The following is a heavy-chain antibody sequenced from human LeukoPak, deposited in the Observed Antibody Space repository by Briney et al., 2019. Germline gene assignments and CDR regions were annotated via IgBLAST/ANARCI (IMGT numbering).Heavy chain of an antibody. V-gene: IGHV3-53*01. CDR1: GFTVSSNY. J-gene: IGHJ4*02. CDR2: IYSGGST. CDR3: AKATRGYDSSGYYYSWLY. D-gene: IGHD3-22*01. Sequence: PGGSLRLSCAASGFTVSSNYMSWVRPAPGKGLEWVSVIYSGGSTYYADSVKGRFTISRDNYKNTLYLQMNSLRAEDTAVYYCAKATRGYDSSGYYYSWLYWGQGTLVTVSS.